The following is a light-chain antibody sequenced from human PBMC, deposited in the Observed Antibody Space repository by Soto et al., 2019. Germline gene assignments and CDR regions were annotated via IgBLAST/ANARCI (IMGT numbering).Light chain of an antibody. CDR1: QSVGGNY. CDR3: QHYGSSPWT. V-gene: IGKV3-20*01. J-gene: IGKJ1*01. Sequence: EIVLTQSPGTLSLSPGERATLSCRASQSVGGNYLAWFQQKPGQAPRLLIYGASNRATGIPDRFSGSGSGTDFPLTISRLEPEDFAVYYCQHYGSSPWTFGQGTEVEVK. CDR2: GAS.